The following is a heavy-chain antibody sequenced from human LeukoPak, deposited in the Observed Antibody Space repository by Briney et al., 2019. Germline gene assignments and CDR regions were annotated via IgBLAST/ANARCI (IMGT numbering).Heavy chain of an antibody. Sequence: ASVKVSCKASGYPFTTYYIHWVRQAPGQGLEWMGCINPKNGDSKYAQKFQGRVTMTRATSIATAYMEVSRLTPDDTAVYFCARAGYDYGDSSDFWGQGTLVTVSS. CDR3: ARAGYDYGDSSDF. CDR1: GYPFTTYY. V-gene: IGHV1-2*02. CDR2: INPKNGDS. J-gene: IGHJ4*02. D-gene: IGHD4-17*01.